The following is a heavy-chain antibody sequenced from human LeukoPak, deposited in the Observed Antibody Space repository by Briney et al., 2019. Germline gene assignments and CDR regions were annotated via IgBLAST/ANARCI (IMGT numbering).Heavy chain of an antibody. CDR1: GGSFSGYY. CDR3: ASTTFGVVMGYYYYYMDV. CDR2: INHSGST. D-gene: IGHD3-3*01. V-gene: IGHV4-34*01. Sequence: PSETLSLTCAVYGGSFSGYYWSWIRQPPGKGLEWIGEINHSGSTNYNPSLKSRVTISVDTSKNQCSLKLSSVTPADTAVYYCASTTFGVVMGYYYYYMDVWGKGTTVTVSS. J-gene: IGHJ6*03.